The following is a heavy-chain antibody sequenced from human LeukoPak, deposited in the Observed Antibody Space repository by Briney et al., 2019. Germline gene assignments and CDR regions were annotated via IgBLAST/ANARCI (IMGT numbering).Heavy chain of an antibody. CDR3: AKASWVSSADAVL. V-gene: IGHV3-23*01. D-gene: IGHD3-16*01. CDR1: GFTFSSYA. Sequence: GGSLTLSCAASGFTFSSYAMSWVREAPARGLEWVSSLRGNGDKFYATSVKGRFTLSRHESRNTVYLRLNNLRVEDTAVYYCAKASWVSSADAVLWGQGTVVTVSS. J-gene: IGHJ4*02. CDR2: LRGNGDK.